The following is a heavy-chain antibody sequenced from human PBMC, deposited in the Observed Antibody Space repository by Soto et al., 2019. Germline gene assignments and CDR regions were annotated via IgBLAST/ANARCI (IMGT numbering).Heavy chain of an antibody. CDR2: IYYSGST. J-gene: IGHJ4*02. D-gene: IGHD4-17*01. CDR3: ASSNYGDYPNFDY. CDR1: GGSISSGGYY. V-gene: IGHV4-31*03. Sequence: SETLSLTCTVSGGSISSGGYYWSWIRQHPGKGLEWIGYIYYSGSTYYNPSLKSRVTISVDTSKNQFSLKLSSVTAADTAVYYCASSNYGDYPNFDYWGQGTLVTVSS.